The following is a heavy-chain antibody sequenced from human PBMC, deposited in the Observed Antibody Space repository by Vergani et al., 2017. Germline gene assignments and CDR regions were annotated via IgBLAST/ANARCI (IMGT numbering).Heavy chain of an antibody. D-gene: IGHD3-22*01. CDR2: ISWNSGSI. J-gene: IGHJ2*01. Sequence: EVQLVESGGGLVQPGRSLRLSCAASGFTFDDYAMHWVRHAPGQGLEWVSGISWNSGSIGYADSVKGRFTISRDNAKNSLYLQMNSLRAEDTALYYCAKGDYYDSSGYSDWYFDLWGRGTLVTVSS. V-gene: IGHV3-9*01. CDR3: AKGDYYDSSGYSDWYFDL. CDR1: GFTFDDYA.